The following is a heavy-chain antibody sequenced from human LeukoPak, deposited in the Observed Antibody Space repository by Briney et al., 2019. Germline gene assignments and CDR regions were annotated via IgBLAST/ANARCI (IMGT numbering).Heavy chain of an antibody. CDR2: INSDGSST. D-gene: IGHD2-21*01. Sequence: GGSLRLSCAASGFTFSSYWMHWVRQAPGKGLVWVSRINSDGSSTRYADSVKGRFTISRDNAKNTLYLQMNSLKAEDTAVYYCGRGYLAGGCGFGYWGQGTLVTVSS. CDR1: GFTFSSYW. J-gene: IGHJ4*02. V-gene: IGHV3-74*01. CDR3: GRGYLAGGCGFGY.